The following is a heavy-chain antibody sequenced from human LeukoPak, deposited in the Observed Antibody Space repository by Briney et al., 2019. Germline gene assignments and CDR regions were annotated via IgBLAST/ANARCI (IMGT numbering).Heavy chain of an antibody. CDR1: GYTFTDCY. J-gene: IGHJ4*02. CDR3: ARANFLYCSSSTCLFDY. CDR2: INPNDGDT. Sequence: GASVKVSCKAPGYTFTDCYMHWVRQAPGQGFEWMGWINPNDGDTNYAQKFQGRVTMTRDTSISTAHMEVSRLRSDDTAVYYCARANFLYCSSSTCLFDYWGQGTLVTVSS. D-gene: IGHD2-2*01. V-gene: IGHV1-2*02.